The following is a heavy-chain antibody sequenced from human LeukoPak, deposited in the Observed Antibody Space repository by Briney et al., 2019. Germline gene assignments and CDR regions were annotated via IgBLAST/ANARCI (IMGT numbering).Heavy chain of an antibody. CDR1: GFTFSSYS. V-gene: IGHV3-21*01. CDR2: ISSSSGYI. CDR3: ARTSSTSCRSCFDY. J-gene: IGHJ4*02. Sequence: GGSLRLSCAASGFTFSSYSMNWVRQAPGKGLEWVSSISSSSGYIYYADSVKGRFTISRDNAKNSLYLQMNSLRAEDTAVYYCARTSSTSCRSCFDYWGQGTLVTVSS. D-gene: IGHD2-2*01.